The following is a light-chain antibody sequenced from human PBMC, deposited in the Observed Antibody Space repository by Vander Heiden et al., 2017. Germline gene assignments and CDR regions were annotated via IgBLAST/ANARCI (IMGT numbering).Light chain of an antibody. CDR2: KDS. Sequence: SYELPQPPPVSVSPGQTARITCSGDALPKQYAYWYQQKPGQAPVLVIYKDSERPSGIPERFSGSSSGTTVTLTISGVQAEDEADYYCQSADSSGTYVVFGGGTKLT. CDR3: QSADSSGTYVV. CDR1: ALPKQY. J-gene: IGLJ2*01. V-gene: IGLV3-25*03.